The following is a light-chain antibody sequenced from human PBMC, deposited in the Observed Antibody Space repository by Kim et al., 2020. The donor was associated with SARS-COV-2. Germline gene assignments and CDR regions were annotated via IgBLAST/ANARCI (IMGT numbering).Light chain of an antibody. CDR2: AAS. J-gene: IGKJ4*01. CDR1: QDIRDR. CDR3: QHCHSYPLT. Sequence: GDRVTMTCRASQDIRDRLVWYQQIPGKAPKLLIYAASTLQSGVPSRFSGSGYGTDFTLTISSLQSEDFATYYCQHCHSYPLTFGGGTKVDIK. V-gene: IGKV1-8*01.